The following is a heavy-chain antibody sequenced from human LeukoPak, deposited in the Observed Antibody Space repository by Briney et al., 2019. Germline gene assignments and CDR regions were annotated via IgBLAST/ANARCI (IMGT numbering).Heavy chain of an antibody. CDR2: IKTKTDGETT. CDR3: TTDYYDYVWGSYRPDY. J-gene: IGHJ4*02. CDR1: GFTFSRYN. Sequence: GGSLRLSCAASGFTFSRYNMNWVRQAPGQGLEWVARIKTKTDGETTDYAAPVKGRFTISRDDSKNTLYLQMNSLKTEDTAVYYCTTDYYDYVWGSYRPDYWGQGTLVTVSS. D-gene: IGHD3-16*02. V-gene: IGHV3-15*01.